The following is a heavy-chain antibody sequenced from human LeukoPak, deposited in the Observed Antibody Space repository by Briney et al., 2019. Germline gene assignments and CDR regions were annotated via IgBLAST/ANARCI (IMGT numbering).Heavy chain of an antibody. CDR3: TRDGSGTYGRDRTFDY. D-gene: IGHD3-10*01. V-gene: IGHV3-30*04. CDR1: GFTFSSYA. CDR2: ISYDGSNK. J-gene: IGHJ4*02. Sequence: TGGSLRLSCAASGFTFSSYAMHWVRQAPGKGLEWVAVISYDGSNKYYADSVKGRFTISRDNSKNTLYLQMNSLKTEDTAVYSCTRDGSGTYGRDRTFDYWGQGTLVTVSS.